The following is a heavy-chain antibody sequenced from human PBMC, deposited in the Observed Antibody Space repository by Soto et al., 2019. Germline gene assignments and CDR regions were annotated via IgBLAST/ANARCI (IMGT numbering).Heavy chain of an antibody. V-gene: IGHV4-30-2*01. J-gene: IGHJ4*02. CDR3: ARAGDSSGPVALGY. CDR1: GGSISSGGSS. Sequence: QLQLQESGSGLVKPSQTLSLTCAVSGGSISSGGSSWSWIRQPPGKGLEWIGYIYNSGSTYYNPSLKSRVTISVDRSKNQFSLKLSSVTAADTAVYYCARAGDSSGPVALGYWGQETLVTVSS. D-gene: IGHD6-19*01. CDR2: IYNSGST.